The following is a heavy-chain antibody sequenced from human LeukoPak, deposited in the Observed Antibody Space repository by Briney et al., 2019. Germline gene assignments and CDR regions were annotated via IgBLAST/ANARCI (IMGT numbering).Heavy chain of an antibody. J-gene: IGHJ4*02. V-gene: IGHV3-7*01. CDR1: GFIFTNYF. Sequence: GGSLRLSCAASGFIFTNYFMSWVRQAPGKGLEWVASIKHDGSEKYYVDSVRGRFTISRDNTMNSLYLQMSSLRAEDTAVYYCATDRGWRTSGYYLYYFEYWGQGTLATFSS. CDR2: IKHDGSEK. CDR3: ATDRGWRTSGYYLYYFEY. D-gene: IGHD3-3*01.